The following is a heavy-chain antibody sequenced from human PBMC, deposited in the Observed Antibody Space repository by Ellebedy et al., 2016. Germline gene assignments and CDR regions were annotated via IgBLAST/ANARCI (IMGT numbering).Heavy chain of an antibody. CDR1: RFSFSNFF. CDR3: RHGHYSDY. CDR2: ISADGGST. V-gene: IGHV3-23*01. Sequence: GESLKISXATSRFSFSNFFMSWVRQTPGKGLEWVSRISADGGSTYLADSVKGRFTISRDNSKNTLYLQMNSLRAEDTAVYYCRHGHYSDYWGQGTLVTVSS. J-gene: IGHJ4*02.